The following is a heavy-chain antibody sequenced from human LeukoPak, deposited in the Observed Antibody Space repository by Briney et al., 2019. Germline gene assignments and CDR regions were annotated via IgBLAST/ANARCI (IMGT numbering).Heavy chain of an antibody. CDR2: INTNTGNP. CDR1: GYTFTSYA. D-gene: IGHD3-22*01. Sequence: ASVKVSCKASGYTFTSYAMNWVRQAPGQGLEWMGWINTNTGNPTYAQGFTGRFVFSLDTSVSTAYLQICSLKAEDTAVYYCARVQYYYDSSGSFSYWGQGTLVTVSS. CDR3: ARVQYYYDSSGSFSY. V-gene: IGHV7-4-1*01. J-gene: IGHJ4*02.